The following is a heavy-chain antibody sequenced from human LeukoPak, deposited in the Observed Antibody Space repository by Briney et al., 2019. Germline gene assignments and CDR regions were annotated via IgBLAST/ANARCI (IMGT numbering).Heavy chain of an antibody. CDR3: ARHSGGSGWPR. Sequence: SETLSLTCTVSGTSISSHYWNWIRQPPGKGLEWIGYIFYSGTTKYNPSLTSRVTISVDRSKNQFSLKLSSVTAADTAVYYCARHSGGSGWPRWGQGTLVTVSP. V-gene: IGHV4-59*08. CDR1: GTSISSHY. CDR2: IFYSGTT. J-gene: IGHJ4*02. D-gene: IGHD6-19*01.